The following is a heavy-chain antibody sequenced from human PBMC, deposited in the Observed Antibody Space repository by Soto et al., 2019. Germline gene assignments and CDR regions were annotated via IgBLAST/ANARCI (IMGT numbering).Heavy chain of an antibody. CDR2: ISWNSGSI. J-gene: IGHJ4*02. CDR3: AKDFSDIWDYRRDFDY. CDR1: GFTFDDYA. V-gene: IGHV3-9*01. Sequence: GGSLRLSCVASGFTFDDYAMHWVRQAPGKGLEWVSGISWNSGSIAYADSVKGRFTISRDNAKNSLYLQMNSLTPEDTALYYCAKDFSDIWDYRRDFDYWGQGTLVTVSS. D-gene: IGHD1-7*01.